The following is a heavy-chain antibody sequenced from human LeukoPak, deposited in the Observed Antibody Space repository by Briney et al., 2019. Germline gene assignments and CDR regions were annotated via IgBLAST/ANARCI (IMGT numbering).Heavy chain of an antibody. V-gene: IGHV3-9*01. Sequence: GGSLRLSCAASGFSFDDYAMHWVRQAPGKGLEWVSGISWNSVNLGYADSVKGRFTISRDNAKSSLYLQMNSLRAEDTALYYCAKAGYDSSGYWDYYYYMDVWGKGTTVTVSS. CDR2: ISWNSVNL. D-gene: IGHD3-22*01. J-gene: IGHJ6*03. CDR3: AKAGYDSSGYWDYYYYMDV. CDR1: GFSFDDYA.